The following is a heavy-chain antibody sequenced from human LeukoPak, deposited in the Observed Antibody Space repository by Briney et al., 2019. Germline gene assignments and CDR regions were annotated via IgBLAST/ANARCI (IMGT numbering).Heavy chain of an antibody. Sequence: SETLSLTCAVSGGAFSGYYWTWIRQPPGKGLEWIGEINHSGSANYNPSLKSRVTISLDTSKNQFSLKLSSVTAADTAVYYCARGQGTVTTHWGQGTLVTVSS. J-gene: IGHJ4*02. CDR2: INHSGSA. CDR1: GGAFSGYY. CDR3: ARGQGTVTTH. V-gene: IGHV4-34*01. D-gene: IGHD4-17*01.